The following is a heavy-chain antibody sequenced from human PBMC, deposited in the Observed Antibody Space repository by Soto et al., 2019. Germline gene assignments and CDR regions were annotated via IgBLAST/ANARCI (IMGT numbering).Heavy chain of an antibody. V-gene: IGHV3-33*01. CDR3: VRGGGGSYCSGGSCFLDY. D-gene: IGHD2-15*01. CDR1: GFTFSYYG. Sequence: QVQLVESGGGVVQPGRSLRLSCAASGFTFSYYGLHWVRQAPGKGLEWVAVIWYDGSNTYYADSVKGRFTISRDNSKNTLCLQMNSLRAEDTAVYYCVRGGGGSYCSGGSCFLDYWGQGALVTVSS. CDR2: IWYDGSNT. J-gene: IGHJ4*02.